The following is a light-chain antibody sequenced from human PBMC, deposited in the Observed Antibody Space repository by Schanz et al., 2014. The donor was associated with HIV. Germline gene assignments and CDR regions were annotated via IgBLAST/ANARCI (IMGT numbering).Light chain of an antibody. V-gene: IGKV1-39*01. Sequence: DIQMTQSPSSLSVSVGDRVTITCRASQSISSYINWYQQKPGKAPKLLIYAASSLQSGVPSRFSGSGSGTDFTLTISSLQPEDFATYYCQQSYSTLLTFGGGTKVEIK. J-gene: IGKJ4*01. CDR3: QQSYSTLLT. CDR1: QSISSY. CDR2: AAS.